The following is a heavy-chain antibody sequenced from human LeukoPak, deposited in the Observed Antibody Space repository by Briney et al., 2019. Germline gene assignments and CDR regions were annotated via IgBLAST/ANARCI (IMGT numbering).Heavy chain of an antibody. CDR3: ARDQAYCGGDCYFDF. CDR2: IYHSGST. CDR1: DYSISSSYY. V-gene: IGHV4-38-2*02. D-gene: IGHD2-21*02. Sequence: SETLSPTCAVSDYSISSSYYWGWIRQPPGKGLEWIGSIYHSGSTDYNPSLKSRVTISVDTSKNQFSLKLRSVTAVDTAVYYCARDQAYCGGDCYFDFWCQGTLVTVSS. J-gene: IGHJ4*02.